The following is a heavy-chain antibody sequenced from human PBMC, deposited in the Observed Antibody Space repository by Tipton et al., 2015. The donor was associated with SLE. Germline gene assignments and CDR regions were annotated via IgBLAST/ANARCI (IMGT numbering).Heavy chain of an antibody. V-gene: IGHV1-69*04. J-gene: IGHJ6*03. CDR3: AREGGGYYDFWSGYYYYYYMDV. CDR2: IIPILGIA. Sequence: QSGPEVKKPGSSVKVSCKASGGTFSSYTISWVRQAPGQGLEWMGRIIPILGIANYAQKFQGRVTITADKSTSTAYMELSSLRSEDPAVYYWAREGGGYYDFWSGYYYYYYMDVWGKGTTVTVSS. D-gene: IGHD3-3*01. CDR1: GGTFSSYT.